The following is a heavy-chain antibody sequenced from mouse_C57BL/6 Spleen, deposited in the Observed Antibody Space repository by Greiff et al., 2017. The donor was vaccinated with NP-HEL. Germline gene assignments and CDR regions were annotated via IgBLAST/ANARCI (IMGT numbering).Heavy chain of an antibody. J-gene: IGHJ3*01. CDR2: INPNNGGT. CDR1: GYTFTDYY. Sequence: EVQLQQSGPELVKPGASVKISCKASGYTFTDYYMNWVKQSHGKSLEWIGDINPNNGGTSYNQKFKGKATLTVDKSSSTAYMQLRSLTSEDSAVYYCARRGLRLPWCAYGGQGTRVTVSA. V-gene: IGHV1-26*01. CDR3: ARRGLRLPWCAY. D-gene: IGHD3-2*02.